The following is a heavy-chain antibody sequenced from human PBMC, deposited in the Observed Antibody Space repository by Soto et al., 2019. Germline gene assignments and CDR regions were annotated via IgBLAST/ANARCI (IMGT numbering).Heavy chain of an antibody. D-gene: IGHD5-12*01. CDR2: IYYSGST. Sequence: QVQLQESGPGLVKPSETLSLICTVSGGSISSYYWSWIRQPPGKGLEWIGYIYYSGSTNYNPSLKSRVTISVDTSKTQFSLKLSSVTAADTAVYYCARDRRDGYKHYFDYWGQGTLVTVSS. J-gene: IGHJ4*02. CDR1: GGSISSYY. CDR3: ARDRRDGYKHYFDY. V-gene: IGHV4-59*01.